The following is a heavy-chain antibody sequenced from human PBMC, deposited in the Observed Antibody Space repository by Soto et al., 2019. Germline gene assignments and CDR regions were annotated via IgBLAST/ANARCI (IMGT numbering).Heavy chain of an antibody. Sequence: EVQLLESGGGLVQPGGSLRLSCAASGFTFNSYVMNWVRQAPGKGLEWVSAISGPGGSTYYADSVKGRFAISRDNSKNKLYLQMNSLRAEDTAVYYCAREYSSGTTLDYWGQGALVTVSS. CDR1: GFTFNSYV. V-gene: IGHV3-23*01. CDR3: AREYSSGTTLDY. J-gene: IGHJ4*02. D-gene: IGHD6-19*01. CDR2: ISGPGGST.